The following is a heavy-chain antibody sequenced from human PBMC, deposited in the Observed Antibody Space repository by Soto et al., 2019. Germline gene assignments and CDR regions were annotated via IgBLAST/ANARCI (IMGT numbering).Heavy chain of an antibody. D-gene: IGHD1-26*01. V-gene: IGHV3-48*02. Sequence: PGGSLRLSCAASGFTFSSYPMSWVRQAPGKGLEWVSYISSSSSTIYYADSVKGRFTISRDNAKNTLYLQMNSLRDEDTAVYYCARDASYYRYFQHWGQGTLVTVSS. CDR1: GFTFSSYP. CDR2: ISSSSSTI. J-gene: IGHJ1*01. CDR3: ARDASYYRYFQH.